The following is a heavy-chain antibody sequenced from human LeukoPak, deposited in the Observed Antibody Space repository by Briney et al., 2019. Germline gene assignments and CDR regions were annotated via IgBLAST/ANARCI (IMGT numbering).Heavy chain of an antibody. Sequence: GASVKVSCKASGYTFTSYYMHWVRQAPGQGLEWMGIICPSGGSTSYAQKFQGRVTMTRDMSTSTVYIELSSLRSEDTAVYYCARASGDSSGYYSLVYWGQGTLVTVSS. V-gene: IGHV1-46*01. CDR2: ICPSGGST. CDR3: ARASGDSSGYYSLVY. D-gene: IGHD3-22*01. J-gene: IGHJ4*02. CDR1: GYTFTSYY.